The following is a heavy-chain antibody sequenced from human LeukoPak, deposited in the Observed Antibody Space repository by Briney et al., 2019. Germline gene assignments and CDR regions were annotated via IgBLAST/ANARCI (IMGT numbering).Heavy chain of an antibody. V-gene: IGHV3-30*02. CDR2: IRYDGSNK. D-gene: IGHD1-26*01. Sequence: QTGGSLRLSCAASGFTFGSYAMSWVRQAPGKGLEWVAFIRYDGSNKYYADSVKGRFTISRDNSKNTLYLQMNSLRAEDTAVYYCAKDRSSGSYWKYFDYWGQGTLVTVSS. CDR1: GFTFGSYA. J-gene: IGHJ4*02. CDR3: AKDRSSGSYWKYFDY.